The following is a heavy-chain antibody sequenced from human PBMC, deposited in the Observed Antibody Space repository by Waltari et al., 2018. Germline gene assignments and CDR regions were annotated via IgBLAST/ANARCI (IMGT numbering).Heavy chain of an antibody. D-gene: IGHD2-2*02. CDR3: ARMHSYCSSTSCYTYFDL. V-gene: IGHV4-4*07. CDR1: GGSISSYF. CDR2: IHTSGIT. J-gene: IGHJ2*01. Sequence: QVQLQESGPGLVKPSETLSLTCTVSGGSISSYFWSWLRQPAGKGLEWTGRIHTSGITNYNPSLKSRVTMSVDTSKTQFSLKLSSVTAADTAVYYCARMHSYCSSTSCYTYFDLWGRGTLVTVSS.